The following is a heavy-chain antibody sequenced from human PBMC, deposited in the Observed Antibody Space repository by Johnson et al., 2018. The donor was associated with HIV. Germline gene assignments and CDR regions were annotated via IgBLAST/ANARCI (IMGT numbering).Heavy chain of an antibody. CDR1: GFTFSSYG. V-gene: IGHV3-30*03. J-gene: IGHJ3*02. Sequence: QMLLVESGGGVVQPGRSLRLSCAASGFTFSSYGMHWVRQAPGKGLEWVAVISYDGSNKYYADSVKGRFTISRDNSKNTLYLQMNSLTGEDTAIYYCAAGGGDCYPSHWGFCAFDIWCRGTMVTVSS. CDR3: AAGGGDCYPSHWGFCAFDI. CDR2: ISYDGSNK. D-gene: IGHD2-21*01.